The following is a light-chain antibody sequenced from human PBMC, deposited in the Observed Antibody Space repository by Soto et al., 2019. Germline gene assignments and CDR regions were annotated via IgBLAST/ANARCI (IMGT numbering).Light chain of an antibody. Sequence: EIVLTQSPGTLSLSPGETATLSCRASQSINSNFLGWYQQRPGQAPRLLIYGASSRATGIPDRFSGSGSGTDFTLTISSLEPEDFAVYYCQRYGSSFPITFGQGTRLEIK. CDR3: QRYGSSFPIT. V-gene: IGKV3-20*01. CDR2: GAS. J-gene: IGKJ5*01. CDR1: QSINSNF.